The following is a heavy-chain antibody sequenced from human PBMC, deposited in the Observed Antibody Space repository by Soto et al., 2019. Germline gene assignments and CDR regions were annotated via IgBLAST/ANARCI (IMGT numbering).Heavy chain of an antibody. CDR2: IHYSGSI. J-gene: IGHJ6*02. CDR1: GGSISTDHYH. Sequence: SETLSLTCTVSGGSISTDHYHWTWIRQAPGKGLEWIGYIHYSGSIQFNPSLQSRVSMSVDTSKNLFSLRLSSVTAADTAVYFCAREDDRGDRDYYGLDVWGQGTTVTVSS. V-gene: IGHV4-30-4*01. CDR3: AREDDRGDRDYYGLDV. D-gene: IGHD2-21*02.